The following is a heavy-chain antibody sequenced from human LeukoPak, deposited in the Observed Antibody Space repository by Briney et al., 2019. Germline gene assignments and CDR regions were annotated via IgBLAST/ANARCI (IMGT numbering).Heavy chain of an antibody. D-gene: IGHD6-13*01. J-gene: IGHJ4*02. Sequence: GGSLRLSCAASGFTFSSYAMSWVRQAPGKGLEWVSAISGSGGSAYYADSVKGRFTISRDNSKNTLYLQMNSLRAEDTAVYYCATHFPGRSGTPFDYWGQGTLVTVSS. CDR2: ISGSGGSA. CDR1: GFTFSSYA. V-gene: IGHV3-23*01. CDR3: ATHFPGRSGTPFDY.